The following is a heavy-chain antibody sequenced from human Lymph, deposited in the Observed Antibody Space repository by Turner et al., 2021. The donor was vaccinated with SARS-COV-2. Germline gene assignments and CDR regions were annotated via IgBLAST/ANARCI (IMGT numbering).Heavy chain of an antibody. Sequence: GESGGGVVQPGGSLRLSCAASGFTFDDYAMHWVRQAPGKGLEWVSLISGDGGCTYYADSVKGRFTISRDNSKNSMSLQMNSLRAEYIALYYCAKDPGYCCCGSSFSRTYFDFWGQGTLVTVSA. V-gene: IGHV3-43*02. CDR3: AKDPGYCCCGSSFSRTYFDF. D-gene: IGHD2-15*01. CDR2: ISGDGGCT. J-gene: IGHJ4*02. CDR1: GFTFDDYA.